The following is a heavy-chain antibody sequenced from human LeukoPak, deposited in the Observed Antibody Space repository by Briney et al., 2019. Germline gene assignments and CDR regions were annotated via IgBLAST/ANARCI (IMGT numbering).Heavy chain of an antibody. Sequence: GGSLRLSCAASGFTFSTSTMNWVRQAPGKGLEWVSSISGSSDYMYYADSVKGRFTISRDNAKDSLYLQMNSLRAEDTAVYYCVRIPNNAGFPNWFDPWGQGTLVTVSS. CDR2: ISGSSDYM. J-gene: IGHJ5*02. CDR1: GFTFSTST. V-gene: IGHV3-21*01. D-gene: IGHD1-14*01. CDR3: VRIPNNAGFPNWFDP.